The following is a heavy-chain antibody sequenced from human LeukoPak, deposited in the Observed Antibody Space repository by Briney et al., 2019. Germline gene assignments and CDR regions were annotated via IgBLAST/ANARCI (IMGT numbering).Heavy chain of an antibody. D-gene: IGHD6-13*01. CDR3: AKYFRRQYSSSWYFCGMDV. CDR1: GFTFSSYG. Sequence: GGSLRLSCAASGFTFSSYGMHWVRQAPGKGLEWVAVISYDGSNKYYADSVKGRFTISRDNSKNTLYLQMNSLRAEDTAVYYCAKYFRRQYSSSWYFCGMDVWGQGTTVTVSS. CDR2: ISYDGSNK. J-gene: IGHJ6*02. V-gene: IGHV3-30*18.